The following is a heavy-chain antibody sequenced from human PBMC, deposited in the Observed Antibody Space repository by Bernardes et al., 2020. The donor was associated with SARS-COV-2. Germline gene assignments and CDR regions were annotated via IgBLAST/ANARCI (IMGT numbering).Heavy chain of an antibody. D-gene: IGHD4-17*01. V-gene: IGHV3-48*01. CDR3: ARRRYGDFGVDV. CDR2: ISTSSSTI. J-gene: IGHJ6*02. Sequence: GGSLRLSCAASGFTVSNNYMTWVRQAPGKGLEWVSYISTSSSTIYYADSVKGRFTISRDNARNSLYLQWSSLKASDTAIYYCARRRYGDFGVDVWGQGTTVTVSS. CDR1: GFTVSNNY.